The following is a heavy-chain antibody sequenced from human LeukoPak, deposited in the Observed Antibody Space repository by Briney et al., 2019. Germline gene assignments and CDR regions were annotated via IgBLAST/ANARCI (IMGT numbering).Heavy chain of an antibody. Sequence: GGSLRLSCAASGFTFSSYEMNWVRQAPGQGLEWVSYISSSGSTIYYADSVKGRFTISRDNAKNSLYLQMNSLRAEDTAVYYCARDPKLLWFGESRFDYWGQGTLVTVSS. CDR3: ARDPKLLWFGESRFDY. J-gene: IGHJ4*02. V-gene: IGHV3-48*03. D-gene: IGHD3-10*01. CDR2: ISSSGSTI. CDR1: GFTFSSYE.